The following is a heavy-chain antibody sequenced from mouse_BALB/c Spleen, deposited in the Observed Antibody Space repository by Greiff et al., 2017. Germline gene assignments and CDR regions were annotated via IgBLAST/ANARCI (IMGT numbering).Heavy chain of an antibody. CDR1: GFTFSSYA. D-gene: IGHD2-3*01. J-gene: IGHJ4*01. Sequence: EVKLMESGGGLVKPGGSLKLSCAASGFTFSSYAMSWVRQTPEKRLEWVASISSGGSTYYPDSVKGRFTISRDNARNILYLQMSSLRSEDTAMYYCARTVYDGYTFRGAMDYWGQGTSVTVSS. CDR2: ISSGGST. V-gene: IGHV5-6-5*01. CDR3: ARTVYDGYTFRGAMDY.